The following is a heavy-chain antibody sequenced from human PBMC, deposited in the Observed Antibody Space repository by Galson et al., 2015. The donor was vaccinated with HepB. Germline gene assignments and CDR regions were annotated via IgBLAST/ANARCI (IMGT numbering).Heavy chain of an antibody. CDR2: ISWNSGSI. CDR3: AALCSGGSCYCGKGKCDY. Sequence: SLRLSCAASGFTFDDYAMHWVRQAPGKGLEWVSGISWNSGSIGYADSVKGRFTISRDNAKNSLYLQMNSLRAEDTALYYCAALCSGGSCYCGKGKCDYWGQGTLVTVSS. D-gene: IGHD2-15*01. V-gene: IGHV3-9*01. J-gene: IGHJ4*02. CDR1: GFTFDDYA.